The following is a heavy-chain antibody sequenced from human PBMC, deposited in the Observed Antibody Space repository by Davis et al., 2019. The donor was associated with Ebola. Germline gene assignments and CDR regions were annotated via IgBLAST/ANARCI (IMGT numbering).Heavy chain of an antibody. J-gene: IGHJ6*02. Sequence: SVKVSCKASGGTFSSYAISWVRQAPGQGLEWMGGINPIFGTANYAQKFQGRVTITADESTGTDYMELSSLRCEDTAVYYCARDPLTLSSGWQTYNYGLDVWGQGTTVTVSS. CDR3: ARDPLTLSSGWQTYNYGLDV. D-gene: IGHD6-19*01. V-gene: IGHV1-69*13. CDR1: GGTFSSYA. CDR2: INPIFGTA.